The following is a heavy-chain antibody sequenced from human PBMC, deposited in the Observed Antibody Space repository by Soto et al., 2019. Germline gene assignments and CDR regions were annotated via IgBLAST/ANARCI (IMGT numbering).Heavy chain of an antibody. V-gene: IGHV3-74*03. Sequence: PGGSLRLSCAASGFSLSDYWMHWVRQVPGKGLLWVSRISVDGRDTTYADSVKGRFTTSRDNAKNTLYLQMDSLRAEDTAVYYCVRAPEPTPIDFWGHGRLVTVSS. CDR2: ISVDGRDT. CDR1: GFSLSDYW. CDR3: VRAPEPTPIDF. J-gene: IGHJ4*01.